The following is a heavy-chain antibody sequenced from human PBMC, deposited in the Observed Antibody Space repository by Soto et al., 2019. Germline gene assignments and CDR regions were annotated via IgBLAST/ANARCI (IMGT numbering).Heavy chain of an antibody. CDR3: AREWVIAAAGRKDY. CDR1: GYSISSGYY. V-gene: IGHV4-38-2*02. Sequence: SETLSLTCAVSGYSISSGYYWGWIRQPPGKGLEWIGSIYHSGSTYYNPSLKSRVTISVDTSKNQFSLKLSSVTAADTAVYYCAREWVIAAAGRKDYWGQGTLVTVSS. J-gene: IGHJ4*02. D-gene: IGHD6-13*01. CDR2: IYHSGST.